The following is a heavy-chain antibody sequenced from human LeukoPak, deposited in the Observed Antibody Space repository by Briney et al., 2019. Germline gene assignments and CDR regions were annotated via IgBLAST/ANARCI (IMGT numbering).Heavy chain of an antibody. CDR1: GFTFNSYG. D-gene: IGHD4-17*01. CDR3: ARARTTRGFDY. Sequence: GGSLRLSCAASGFTFNSYGIHCVRQAPGKGLEWVAFIWYDGSNKYYADSVKGRFTISRDNSKNTPYLQMNSLRAEDTAVYYCARARTTRGFDYWGQGTLVTVSS. J-gene: IGHJ4*02. V-gene: IGHV3-33*01. CDR2: IWYDGSNK.